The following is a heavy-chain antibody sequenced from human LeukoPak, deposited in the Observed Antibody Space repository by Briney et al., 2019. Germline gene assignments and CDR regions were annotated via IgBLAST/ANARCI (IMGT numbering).Heavy chain of an antibody. D-gene: IGHD3-10*01. CDR2: INHSGST. CDR3: ARGKQMVRGVIRAKFDP. J-gene: IGHJ5*02. Sequence: SETLSLTCAVYGGSFSGYYWSWIRQPPGKGLEWIGEINHSGSTNYNLSLKSRVTISVDTSKNQFSLKLSSVTAADTAVYYCARGKQMVRGVIRAKFDPWGQGTLVTVSS. CDR1: GGSFSGYY. V-gene: IGHV4-34*01.